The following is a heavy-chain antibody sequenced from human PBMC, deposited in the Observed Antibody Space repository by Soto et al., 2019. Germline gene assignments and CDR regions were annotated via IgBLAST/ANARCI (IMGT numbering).Heavy chain of an antibody. CDR3: ARFGNDFGDYEQYYVDY. J-gene: IGHJ4*02. CDR2: IFSSGEE. CDR1: GFSLHYSKMG. D-gene: IGHD4-17*01. V-gene: IGHV2-26*01. Sequence: QVTLKESGPVLVKPTEALTLTCSVSGFSLHYSKMGVSWIRQPPGKALEWLAHIFSSGEESYNTSLRSRLTIYSHTTKTMVGLALANVGPVDTATYYCARFGNDFGDYEQYYVDYWGQGTLVTVSS.